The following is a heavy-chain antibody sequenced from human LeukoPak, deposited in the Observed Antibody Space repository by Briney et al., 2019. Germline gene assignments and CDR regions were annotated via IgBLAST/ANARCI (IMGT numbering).Heavy chain of an antibody. J-gene: IGHJ3*02. D-gene: IGHD1-26*01. V-gene: IGHV1-46*01. Sequence: ASVKVSCKASGYTFTNYYMHWVRQAPGQGLEWMGIIKPSGGSTSYAQKFQGRVTMTRDTSTSTVYMELSSLRSEDTAVYYCARDRDGGSYFDAFDIWGQGSMVTVSS. CDR1: GYTFTNYY. CDR2: IKPSGGST. CDR3: ARDRDGGSYFDAFDI.